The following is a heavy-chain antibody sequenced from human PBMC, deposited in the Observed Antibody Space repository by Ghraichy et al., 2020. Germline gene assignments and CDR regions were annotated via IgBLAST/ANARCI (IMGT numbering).Heavy chain of an antibody. CDR2: ISAYNGNT. D-gene: IGHD2-2*01. V-gene: IGHV1-18*01. Sequence: ASVKVSCKASGYTFTSYGISWVRQAPGQGLEWMGWISAYNGNTNYAQKLQGRVTMTTDTSTSTAYMELRSLRSDDTAVYYCHVLDCSSTSCTTDDAFDIWGQWTMVTVSS. J-gene: IGHJ3*02. CDR3: HVLDCSSTSCTTDDAFDI. CDR1: GYTFTSYG.